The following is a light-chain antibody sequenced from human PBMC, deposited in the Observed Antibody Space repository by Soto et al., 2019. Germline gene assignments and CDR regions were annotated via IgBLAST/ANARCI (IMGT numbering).Light chain of an antibody. CDR3: QQYNNWPWT. Sequence: ENVMTQSPATLSVTTGGRATLSCRASQSISDTLAWYQQKPGQAPRLPIHGASTRATGFPARFSGSGSGTDFTLTISSLQSEDFAVYYCQQYNNWPWTFGQGTQVDIK. CDR2: GAS. V-gene: IGKV3-15*01. CDR1: QSISDT. J-gene: IGKJ1*01.